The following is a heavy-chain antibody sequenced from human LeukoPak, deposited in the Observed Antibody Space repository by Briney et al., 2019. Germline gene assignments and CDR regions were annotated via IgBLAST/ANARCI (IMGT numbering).Heavy chain of an antibody. V-gene: IGHV1-46*01. CDR2: INASGGGT. Sequence: ASVKVSCKASGYTFTNYNMYWVRQAPGQGLEWMGIINASGGGTNYAQKFQGRVTMTRDTSTSTVYMELSSLRSGDTAVYYCATGFYFDSSGLLMNWGQGTLVTVSS. D-gene: IGHD3-22*01. J-gene: IGHJ4*02. CDR1: GYTFTNYN. CDR3: ATGFYFDSSGLLMN.